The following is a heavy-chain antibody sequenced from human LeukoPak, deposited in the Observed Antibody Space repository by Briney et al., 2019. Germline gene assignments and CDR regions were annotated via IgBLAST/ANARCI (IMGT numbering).Heavy chain of an antibody. V-gene: IGHV1-2*06. D-gene: IGHD6-6*01. J-gene: IGHJ5*02. CDR3: ARGGYSSSSLSGWFDP. CDR1: GYTFTGYY. CDR2: INPNSGGT. Sequence: ASVKVSCKASGYTFTGYYMHWVRQAPGQGLEWMGRINPNSGGTNYAQKFQGRVTMTRDTSISTAYMELSRLRSDDTAVYYCARGGYSSSSLSGWFDPWGQGTLVTVSS.